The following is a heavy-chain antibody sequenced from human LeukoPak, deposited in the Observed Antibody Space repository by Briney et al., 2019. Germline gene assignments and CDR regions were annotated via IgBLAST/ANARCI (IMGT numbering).Heavy chain of an antibody. CDR1: GFTVSSNY. D-gene: IGHD6-13*01. V-gene: IGHV3-23*01. J-gene: IGHJ4*02. CDR2: ISPSGGST. CDR3: AKDQQLVNFDY. Sequence: GGSLRLSCAASGFTVSSNYMSWVRQAPGKGLEWVSYISPSGGSTYYANSVKGRFTISRDNSKNTLFLQLNSLRAEDTAIYYCAKDQQLVNFDYWGQGTLVTVSS.